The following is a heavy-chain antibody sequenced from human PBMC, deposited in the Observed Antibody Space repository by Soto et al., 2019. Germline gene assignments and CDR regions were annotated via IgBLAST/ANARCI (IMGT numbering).Heavy chain of an antibody. V-gene: IGHV3-30*04. CDR2: VSYDGSNK. J-gene: IGHJ4*02. CDR1: GVTFNTYA. Sequence: QVQLVQSGGGVVQPGRSLTLSCAASGVTFNTYAMHWVRQAPGKGLEWVAIVSYDGSNKYYVDSVKGRFTISRDNSKSTLYLQINSVRAEDTAVYYCAKDRGRYCSGARCYLFDSWGQGTLVTVSS. D-gene: IGHD2-15*01. CDR3: AKDRGRYCSGARCYLFDS.